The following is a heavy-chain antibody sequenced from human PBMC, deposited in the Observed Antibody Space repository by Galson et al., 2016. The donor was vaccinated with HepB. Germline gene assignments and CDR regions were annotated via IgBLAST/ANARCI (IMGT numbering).Heavy chain of an antibody. CDR3: AREEITVVGGVITPRFDS. J-gene: IGHJ5*01. CDR2: IESTGSPI. D-gene: IGHD3-10*01. Sequence: SLRLSCAASGFIFSTHNMNWVRQAPGKGLEWVSYIESTGSPIYYADSVKGRFIISRDNAKNSLDLQMNSLRDDDTAVYYCAREEITVVGGVITPRFDSWGQGTLVTVSS. V-gene: IGHV3-48*02. CDR1: GFIFSTHN.